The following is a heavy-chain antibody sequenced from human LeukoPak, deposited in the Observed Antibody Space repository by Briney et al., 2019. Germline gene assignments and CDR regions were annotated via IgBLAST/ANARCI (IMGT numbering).Heavy chain of an antibody. Sequence: SQTLSLTCTVSGGSISSGGYFWSWIRPHPGKGLEWIGVLYYSGSTYYNPSLKSRVTFSVDTSKNQFSLKLSSVNAADTAVYYCARAVYDYIWGSYRFDYWGQGTLVTVPS. D-gene: IGHD3-16*02. CDR2: LYYSGST. CDR1: GGSISSGGYF. J-gene: IGHJ4*02. V-gene: IGHV4-31*03. CDR3: ARAVYDYIWGSYRFDY.